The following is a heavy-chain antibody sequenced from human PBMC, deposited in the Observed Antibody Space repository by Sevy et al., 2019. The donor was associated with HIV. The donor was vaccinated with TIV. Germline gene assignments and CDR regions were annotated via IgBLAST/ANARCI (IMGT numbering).Heavy chain of an antibody. CDR3: ARDHSRSYYDSWFDP. D-gene: IGHD1-26*01. CDR1: GGSVSSDNYY. CDR2: IYYSGST. J-gene: IGHJ5*02. Sequence: SETLSLTCTVSGGSVSSDNYYWSWIRQPPGKGLEWIGNIYYSGSTNYNPSLKSRVTISVYTSKNQFSLKLSSVTAADTAVYYCARDHSRSYYDSWFDPWGQGTLVTVSS. V-gene: IGHV4-61*01.